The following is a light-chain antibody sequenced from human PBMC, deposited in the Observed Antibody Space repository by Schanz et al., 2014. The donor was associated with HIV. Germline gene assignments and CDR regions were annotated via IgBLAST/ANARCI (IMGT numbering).Light chain of an antibody. J-gene: IGLJ2*01. V-gene: IGLV2-14*03. CDR2: DVN. Sequence: QSALTQPASVSGSPGQSITLSCTGTSSDVGGYNYVSWYQQHPNKAPKLIIYDVNNRPSGVSNRFSGSKSGNTASLTISGLQAEDEADYYCSSHAGRSSFVVFGGGTKLTVL. CDR1: SSDVGGYNY. CDR3: SSHAGRSSFVV.